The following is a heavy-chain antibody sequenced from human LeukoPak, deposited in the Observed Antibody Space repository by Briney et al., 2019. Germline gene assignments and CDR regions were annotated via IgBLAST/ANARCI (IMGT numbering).Heavy chain of an antibody. CDR1: GFSFNTHG. V-gene: IGHV3-33*06. J-gene: IGHJ4*02. CDR2: IWFDGSVK. Sequence: GGSLRLSCAASGFSFNTHGMHWVRQAPGKGLEWVAAIWFDGSVKHYSDAVKGRFTISRDNSLDTLYLQMNSVRVEDTAMYYCAKDMAIQFLEPAFWGQGTLVTVSS. CDR3: AKDMAIQFLEPAF. D-gene: IGHD3-3*01.